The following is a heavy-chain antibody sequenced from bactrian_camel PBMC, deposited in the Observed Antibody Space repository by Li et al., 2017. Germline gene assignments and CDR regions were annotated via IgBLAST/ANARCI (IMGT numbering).Heavy chain of an antibody. CDR3: AFAVVAGGLWYDSYEYHY. CDR2: GGTSDGRT. D-gene: IGHD7*01. V-gene: IGHV3S63*01. J-gene: IGHJ4*01. Sequence: QVQLVESGGDSVQGGGSLRLSCAASGYRNNPYIMAGFRQAAGKEREAVAAGGTSDGRTYYAESAKGRFIVSQDNGKNTLSLQMTALKPEDTAWYYCAFAVVAGGLWYDSYEYHYWGQGTQVTVS. CDR1: GYRNNPYI.